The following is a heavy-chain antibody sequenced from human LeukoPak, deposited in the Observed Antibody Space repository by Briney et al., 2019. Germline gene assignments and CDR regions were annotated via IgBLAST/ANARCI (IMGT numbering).Heavy chain of an antibody. CDR2: ISSRGSTI. D-gene: IGHD3-10*01. J-gene: IGHJ6*03. CDR3: ARESRWVTMVRGGAYMDV. V-gene: IGHV3-48*03. Sequence: GGSLRLSCAASGFTFSSYEMNWVRQAPGKGLEWVSYISSRGSTIYYADSMKGRFTISRDNAKNSLYLQMNSLRAEDTAVYYGARESRWVTMVRGGAYMDVWGKGTTVTISS. CDR1: GFTFSSYE.